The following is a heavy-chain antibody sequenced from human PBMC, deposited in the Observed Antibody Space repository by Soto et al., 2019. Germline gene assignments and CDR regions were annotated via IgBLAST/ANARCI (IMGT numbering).Heavy chain of an antibody. CDR1: GFTFSSYA. Sequence: PGGSLRLSCAASGFTFSSYAMIWVRQAPGKGLEWVSAISGSGGSTYYADSVKGRFTISRDNSKNTLYLQMNSLRAEDTAVYYCANKLRAALDYWGQGTQVPSPQ. CDR2: ISGSGGST. J-gene: IGHJ4*02. CDR3: ANKLRAALDY. V-gene: IGHV3-23*01. D-gene: IGHD3-3*01.